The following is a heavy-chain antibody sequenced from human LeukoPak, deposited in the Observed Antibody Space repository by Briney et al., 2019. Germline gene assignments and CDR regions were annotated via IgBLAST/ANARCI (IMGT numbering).Heavy chain of an antibody. CDR2: INYGGST. V-gene: IGHV4-39*01. CDR1: TGSISSRNYN. D-gene: IGHD3-22*01. J-gene: IGHJ2*01. CDR3: ASYYDSGGYYYATYYYFDP. Sequence: SETLSITFTVGTGSISSRNYNWRWIRQPPGKELDRLGSINYGGSTFYNPSLKSRVTISVDTSKNQFSLKLSSVTAADTAVYFCASYYDSGGYYYATYYYFDPRGRGTMVTVSS.